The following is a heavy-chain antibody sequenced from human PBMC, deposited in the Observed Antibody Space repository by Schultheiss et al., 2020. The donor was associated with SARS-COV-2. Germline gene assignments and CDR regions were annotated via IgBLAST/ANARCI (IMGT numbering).Heavy chain of an antibody. CDR3: ARHGDANYDYVWGSYRKNGFDY. J-gene: IGHJ4*02. Sequence: SETLSLTCTVSGGSISSSSYYWGWIRQPPGKGLEWIGSIYYSGSTYYNPSLKSRVTISVDTSKNQFSLKLSSVTAADTAVYYCARHGDANYDYVWGSYRKNGFDYWGQGTLVTVSS. D-gene: IGHD3-16*02. V-gene: IGHV4-39*01. CDR1: GGSISSSSYY. CDR2: IYYSGST.